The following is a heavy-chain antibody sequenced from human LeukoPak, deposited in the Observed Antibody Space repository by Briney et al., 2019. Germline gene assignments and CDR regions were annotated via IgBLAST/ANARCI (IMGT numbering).Heavy chain of an antibody. CDR3: SRSLNS. CDR1: GSPFSTSW. J-gene: IGHJ4*02. V-gene: IGHV3-7*01. CDR2: IKPDGSEK. Sequence: PGGSLRLSCAASGSPFSTSWMDWVRQAPGKGLEWVANIKPDGSEKYYVDSVKGRFTSSRDNAKNSMYLQMNSLRAEDTAVYYCSRSLNSWGQGTLVIVSS.